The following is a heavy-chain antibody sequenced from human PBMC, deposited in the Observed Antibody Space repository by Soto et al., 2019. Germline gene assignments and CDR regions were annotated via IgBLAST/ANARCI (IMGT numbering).Heavy chain of an antibody. Sequence: QVQLVQSGAEVKKPGASVKVSCKASGYTFTSYDINWVRQATGQGLEWMGWMNPNSGNTGSAQKFQGRVTMTRDTFTRTAYMELSRLTSEDTVMYYCVRVVGAIDYWGQGTLVTVSS. J-gene: IGHJ4*02. V-gene: IGHV1-8*01. CDR1: GYTFTSYD. CDR2: MNPNSGNT. D-gene: IGHD4-17*01. CDR3: VRVVGAIDY.